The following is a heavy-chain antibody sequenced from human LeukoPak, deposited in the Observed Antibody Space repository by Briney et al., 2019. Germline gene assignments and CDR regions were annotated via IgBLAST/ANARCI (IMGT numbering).Heavy chain of an antibody. D-gene: IGHD5-18*01. CDR2: INHSGST. CDR1: GGSFSGYY. Sequence: SETLSLTCAVYGGSFSGYYWSWIRQPPGKGLEWIGEINHSGSTNYNPSLKSRVTISVDTSKNQFSLKLRSVTAADTAVYYCARGRGYNSFDYWGQGTLVTLSS. V-gene: IGHV4-34*01. CDR3: ARGRGYNSFDY. J-gene: IGHJ4*02.